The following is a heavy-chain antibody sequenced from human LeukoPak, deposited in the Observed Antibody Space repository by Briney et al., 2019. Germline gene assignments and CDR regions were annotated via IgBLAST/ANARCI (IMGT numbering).Heavy chain of an antibody. Sequence: GGSLRLSCAASGFTFSSYGMHWVRQAPGKGLEWVAFIRYDGSNKYYADSVKGRFTISRDNSKNTLYLQMNSLRAEDTAVYYCAKDLADLGISGSYFDYWGQGTLVTVSS. V-gene: IGHV3-30*02. CDR2: IRYDGSNK. CDR3: AKDLADLGISGSYFDY. CDR1: GFTFSSYG. J-gene: IGHJ4*02. D-gene: IGHD1-26*01.